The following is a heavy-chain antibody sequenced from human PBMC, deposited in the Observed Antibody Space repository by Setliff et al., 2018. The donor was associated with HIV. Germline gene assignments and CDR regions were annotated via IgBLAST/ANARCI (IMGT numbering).Heavy chain of an antibody. CDR3: ARGNTGFDY. J-gene: IGHJ4*02. V-gene: IGHV4-30-4*08. CDR2: VYHTGAT. Sequence: PSETLSLTCTVSGDSLSSGDYYLSWIRQPPGRGLEWVGYVYHTGATYYNPSLRSRLTLSVDTSTNQFSLRLSSLTAADTAVYYCARGNTGFDYWGRGSLVTVSS. CDR1: GDSLSSGDYY.